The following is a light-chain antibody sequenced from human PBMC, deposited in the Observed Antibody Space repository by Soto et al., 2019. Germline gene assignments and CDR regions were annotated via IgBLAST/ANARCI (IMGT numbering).Light chain of an antibody. CDR2: EVF. Sequence: QSALTQPPSASGSPGQPVTISCTGTSSDVGGYNRVSWYQHHPGKAPKLIIYEVFKRPSGVPDRFSGSKSGNTASLTVSGLQAEDEADYYCNSYAGNSWVFGGGTK. J-gene: IGLJ3*02. V-gene: IGLV2-8*01. CDR1: SSDVGGYNR. CDR3: NSYAGNSWV.